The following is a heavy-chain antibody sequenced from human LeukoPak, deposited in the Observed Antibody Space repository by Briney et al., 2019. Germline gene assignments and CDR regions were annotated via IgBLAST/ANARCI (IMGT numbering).Heavy chain of an antibody. CDR1: GFTFSGSA. V-gene: IGHV3-73*01. CDR3: ARHGASLDY. Sequence: PGGSLKLSCAASGFTFSGSAMHWLRQASGKGLEWVGHIRSKANNYATAYAASVKGRFTISRDDSENTAYLQMNSLKTEDTAVYYCARHGASLDYWGQGTLVTVSS. D-gene: IGHD3-16*01. CDR2: IRSKANNYAT. J-gene: IGHJ4*02.